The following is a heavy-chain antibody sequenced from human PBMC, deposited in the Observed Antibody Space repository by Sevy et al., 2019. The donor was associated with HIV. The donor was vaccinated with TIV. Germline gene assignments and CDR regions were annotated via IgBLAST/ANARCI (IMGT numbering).Heavy chain of an antibody. CDR2: ISGSGGSGDKT. J-gene: IGHJ4*02. CDR1: EFTFSSYA. V-gene: IGHV3-23*01. Sequence: GGSLRPSCAASEFTFSSYAMNWVRQAPGKGLEWVSGISGSGGSGDKTNYADSVKGRFTISRDDSKNSLYLQLNSLRAEDTAIYYCARKYDSSGYFDYWGQGTLVTVSS. D-gene: IGHD3-22*01. CDR3: ARKYDSSGYFDY.